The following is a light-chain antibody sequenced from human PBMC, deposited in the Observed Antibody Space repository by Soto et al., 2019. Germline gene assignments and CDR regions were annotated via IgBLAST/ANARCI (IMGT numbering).Light chain of an antibody. Sequence: EIVVTQSPATLSVSPGERATLSCRASQSIANNLAWYQQKPGQAPRLLIYSASTSATGIPARFNGGGSGTEFTLAISSLQSEDFAVYYCQQYKTWPPMYIFVQGPKLEIE. CDR3: QQYKTWPPMYI. CDR2: SAS. V-gene: IGKV3-15*01. CDR1: QSIANN. J-gene: IGKJ2*01.